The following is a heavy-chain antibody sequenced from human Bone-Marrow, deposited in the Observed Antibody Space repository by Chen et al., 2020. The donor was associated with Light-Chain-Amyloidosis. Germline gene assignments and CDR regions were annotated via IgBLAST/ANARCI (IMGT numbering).Heavy chain of an antibody. Sequence: EVQLEQSGPEVKKPGESLKISCKGSGYTFPNYWIGWVRQMPGKGLEWMEVIYPDDSDARYSPSFEGQVTISADKSITTAYLQWRSLKASDTAMYYCARRRDGHNFDYWGQGTLVTVSS. J-gene: IGHJ4*02. V-gene: IGHV5-51*01. CDR2: IYPDDSDA. CDR1: GYTFPNYW. CDR3: ARRRDGHNFDY.